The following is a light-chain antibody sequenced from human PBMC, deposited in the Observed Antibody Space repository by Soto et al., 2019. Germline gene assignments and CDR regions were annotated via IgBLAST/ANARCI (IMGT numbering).Light chain of an antibody. CDR2: DNH. Sequence: QSVLTQPPSASGTPGQRVTFSCSGSSSNIGINTVNWYRQLPGTAPQLLISDNHRRPSGVPDRFSGSKSGTSASLAITGLQAEDEADYCCQSYDSSLSGSVFGTGTRSPS. V-gene: IGLV1-44*01. J-gene: IGLJ1*01. CDR1: SSNIGINT. CDR3: QSYDSSLSGSV.